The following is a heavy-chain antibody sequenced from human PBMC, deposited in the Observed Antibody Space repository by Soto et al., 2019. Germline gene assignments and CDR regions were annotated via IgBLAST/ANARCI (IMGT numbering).Heavy chain of an antibody. D-gene: IGHD3-10*01. CDR1: GFTFSTYA. CDR3: VKDPPRRTSSYFCEC. J-gene: IGHJ4*02. Sequence: GGSLRLSCAASGFTFSTYAMAWVRQAPGKGLEWVSGVSASGLNTDYADPVKGRFYISRDNSKNTVSLHMNSLRAEDTALYYCVKDPPRRTSSYFCECWGKGTRVTASS. CDR2: VSASGLNT. V-gene: IGHV3-23*01.